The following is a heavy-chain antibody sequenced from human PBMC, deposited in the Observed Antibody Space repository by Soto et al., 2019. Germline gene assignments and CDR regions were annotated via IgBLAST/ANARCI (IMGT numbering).Heavy chain of an antibody. CDR2: LSGSGDSK. Sequence: GGSLRLSCAASGFSFSDYYMTWIRQAPGKGLEWVSGLSGSGDSKYYADSVKGRFTISRDNSMNTLYLQMKTLRAEDAAVYYCAKVSSSWYAGFFDLWGQGTPVTVSS. CDR3: AKVSSSWYAGFFDL. CDR1: GFSFSDYY. J-gene: IGHJ4*02. V-gene: IGHV3-23*01. D-gene: IGHD6-13*01.